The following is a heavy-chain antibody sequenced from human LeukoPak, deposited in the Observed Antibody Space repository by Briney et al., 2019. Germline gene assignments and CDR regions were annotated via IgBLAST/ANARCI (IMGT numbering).Heavy chain of an antibody. J-gene: IGHJ6*02. D-gene: IGHD6-13*01. Sequence: SVKVSCKASGGTFSSYAISWVRQAPGQGLEWMGGIIPIFGTANYAQKIQGRVTITADESTSTAYMELSSLRSEDTAVYYCALRQQLVYGMDVWGQGTTVTVSS. CDR2: IIPIFGTA. CDR1: GGTFSSYA. V-gene: IGHV1-69*13. CDR3: ALRQQLVYGMDV.